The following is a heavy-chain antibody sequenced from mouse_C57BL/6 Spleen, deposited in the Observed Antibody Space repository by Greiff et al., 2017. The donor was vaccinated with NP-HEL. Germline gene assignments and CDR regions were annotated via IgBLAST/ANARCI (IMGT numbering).Heavy chain of an antibody. D-gene: IGHD2-3*01. CDR2: IDPSDSYT. J-gene: IGHJ2*01. CDR3: ARGAGWLPFDY. CDR1: GYTFTSYW. Sequence: VQLQQPGAELVMPGASVKLSCKASGYTFTSYWMHWVKQRPGQGLEWIGEIDPSDSYTNYNQKFKGKSTLTVDKSSSPAYMQLSSLTSEDSAVYYCARGAGWLPFDYWGQGTTLTVSS. V-gene: IGHV1-69*01.